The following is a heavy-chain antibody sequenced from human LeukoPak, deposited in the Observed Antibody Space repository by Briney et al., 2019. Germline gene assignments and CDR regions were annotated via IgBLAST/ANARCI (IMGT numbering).Heavy chain of an antibody. D-gene: IGHD3-10*01. V-gene: IGHV3-7*01. Sequence: PGGSLRLSCAASGFTFSSNWMSWVRQAPGKGLEWVANIKQDGSEKYYVDSVKGRFTISRDNAKNSLYLQMNSLRAEDTAVYYCARDSTGLLWFGELYRHASDIWGQGTMVTVSS. CDR2: IKQDGSEK. CDR1: GFTFSSNW. CDR3: ARDSTGLLWFGELYRHASDI. J-gene: IGHJ3*02.